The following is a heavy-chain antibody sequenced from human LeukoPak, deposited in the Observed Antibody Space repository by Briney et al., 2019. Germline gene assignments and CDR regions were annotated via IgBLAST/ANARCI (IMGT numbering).Heavy chain of an antibody. J-gene: IGHJ6*02. Sequence: GASVKVSCKASGYTFSDYYIHWVRQGPGHVLEWMGWINPNSGGTDYAQRFQGRVTMTRETSNTTAYMELSRLRSDDTAVYYCARVNYRSGFFRNFYYYAMDVWGQGTTVTVSS. CDR1: GYTFSDYY. CDR2: INPNSGGT. CDR3: ARVNYRSGFFRNFYYYAMDV. V-gene: IGHV1-2*02. D-gene: IGHD6-19*01.